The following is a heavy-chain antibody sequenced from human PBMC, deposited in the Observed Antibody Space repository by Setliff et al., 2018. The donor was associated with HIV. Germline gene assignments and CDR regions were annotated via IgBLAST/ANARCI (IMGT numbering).Heavy chain of an antibody. CDR3: ARAGVVEGYYYYYYMDV. J-gene: IGHJ6*03. V-gene: IGHV3-48*01. CDR2: ISGLGGGTI. D-gene: IGHD2-15*01. CDR1: GFTFSTYP. Sequence: AGGSLRLSCAASGFTFSTYPMSWVRQAPGKGLEWVSYISGLGGGTIYYADSVRGRFTISRDDAEKSVYLQMNSLRAEDTAVYYCARAGVVEGYYYYYYMDVWGKGTTVTVSS.